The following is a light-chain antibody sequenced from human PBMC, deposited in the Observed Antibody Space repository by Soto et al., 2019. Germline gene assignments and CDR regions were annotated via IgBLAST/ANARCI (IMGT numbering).Light chain of an antibody. V-gene: IGKV1-5*01. Sequence: LQMPQTPSTVSASVGDRVIITCLASQSVNRWLAWYQHKPGRAPKVLIYDASSLESGVPSRFSGSGSGTEFTLTISSLQPDDFATYYCQHYNSYSEAFGQGTKVDIK. CDR2: DAS. CDR1: QSVNRW. J-gene: IGKJ1*01. CDR3: QHYNSYSEA.